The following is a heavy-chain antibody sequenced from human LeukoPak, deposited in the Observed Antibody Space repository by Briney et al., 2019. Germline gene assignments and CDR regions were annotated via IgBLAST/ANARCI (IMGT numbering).Heavy chain of an antibody. V-gene: IGHV3-21*01. Sequence: PGGSLRLSCAASGVTFSSSSINWVRQAPGKGLEWVSSISSSSTYIYYADSVKGRFTISRDNAKNSLYLQMNSLRAEDTAVYYCARDNTIWFDGMDVWGQGTTVTVSS. J-gene: IGHJ6*02. CDR3: ARDNTIWFDGMDV. CDR2: ISSSSTYI. D-gene: IGHD3-10*01. CDR1: GVTFSSSS.